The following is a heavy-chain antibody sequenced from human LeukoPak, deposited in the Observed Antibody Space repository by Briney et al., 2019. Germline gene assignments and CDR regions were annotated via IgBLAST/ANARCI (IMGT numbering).Heavy chain of an antibody. CDR2: IIPILGIA. CDR3: ARGSAYYYDSSGYYYGYFQH. D-gene: IGHD3-22*01. Sequence: SVKVSCKASGGTFSSYTISWVRQAPGQGLEWMGRIIPILGIANYALKFQGRVTITADKSTSTAYMELSSLRSEDTTVYYCARGSAYYYDSSGYYYGYFQHWGQGTLVTVSS. CDR1: GGTFSSYT. V-gene: IGHV1-69*02. J-gene: IGHJ1*01.